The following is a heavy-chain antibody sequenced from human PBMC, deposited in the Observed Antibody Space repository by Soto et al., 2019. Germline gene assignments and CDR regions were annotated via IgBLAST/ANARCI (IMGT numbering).Heavy chain of an antibody. CDR3: ATVATSLRFLEWLSPPLFDY. CDR1: GYTFTSYG. Sequence: ASVKVSCKASGYTFTSYGISWVRQAPGQGLEWMGWISAYNGNTNYAQKLQGRVTMTTDTSTSTAYMELRSLRSDDTAVYYCATVATSLRFLEWLSPPLFDYWGQGTLVTVSS. CDR2: ISAYNGNT. D-gene: IGHD3-3*01. J-gene: IGHJ4*02. V-gene: IGHV1-18*01.